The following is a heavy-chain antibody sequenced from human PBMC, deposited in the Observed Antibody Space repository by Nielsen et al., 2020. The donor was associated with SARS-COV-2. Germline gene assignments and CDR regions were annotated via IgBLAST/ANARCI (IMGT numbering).Heavy chain of an antibody. J-gene: IGHJ6*02. CDR3: ARHRGARLYYYYGMDV. V-gene: IGHV5-10-1*01. D-gene: IGHD1-26*01. Sequence: GGSLRLSCKGSGYSFTSYWISWVRQMPGKGLEWMGRIDPSDSYTNYSPSFQGHVTISADKSISTAYLQWSSLKASDTAMYYCARHRGARLYYYYGMDVWGQGTTVTVSS. CDR1: GYSFTSYW. CDR2: IDPSDSYT.